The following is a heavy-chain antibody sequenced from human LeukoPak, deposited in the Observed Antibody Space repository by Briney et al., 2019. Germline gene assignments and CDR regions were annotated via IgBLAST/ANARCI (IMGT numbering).Heavy chain of an antibody. CDR1: GFTFSDYH. J-gene: IGHJ6*04. CDR3: ARKGGSMTIGRGVPSYAMDV. D-gene: IGHD3-10*01. Sequence: GGSVRLFCAASGFTFSDYHKSWIPQAPGEGLVGVSYISSSGSTIYYADSVKGRFTISRDNAKNALYLQMNSLSAEDPAVYSCARKGGSMTIGRGVPSYAMDVWGNGTTVTISS. CDR2: ISSSGSTI. V-gene: IGHV3-11*01.